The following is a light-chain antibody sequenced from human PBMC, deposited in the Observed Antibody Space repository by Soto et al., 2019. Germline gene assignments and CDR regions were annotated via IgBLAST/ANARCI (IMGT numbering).Light chain of an antibody. CDR3: QQYNNWSPT. J-gene: IGKJ2*01. Sequence: EIGMTQSPATLSVSPGKRATLSCRASQSVSSNLAWYQQKPGQAPRLLIYGASTSATGIPARFSGSGSGTEFTLTISSLQSEDFAVYYCQQYNNWSPTFGQGTKLEIK. CDR1: QSVSSN. CDR2: GAS. V-gene: IGKV3-15*01.